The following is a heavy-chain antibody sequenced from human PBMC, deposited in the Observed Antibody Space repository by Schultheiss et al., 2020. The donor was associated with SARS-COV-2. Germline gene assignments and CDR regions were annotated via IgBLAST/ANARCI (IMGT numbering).Heavy chain of an antibody. V-gene: IGHV3-74*01. J-gene: IGHJ3*02. CDR3: TRPLAMVRGANAFDI. CDR1: GFTFDDYG. CDR2: INSDGSST. Sequence: GGSLRLSCAASGFTFDDYGMSWVRQAPGKGLVWVSRINSDGSSTSYADSVKGRFTISRDNAKNTLYLQMNSLKTEDTAVYYCTRPLAMVRGANAFDIWGQGTMVTVSS. D-gene: IGHD3-10*01.